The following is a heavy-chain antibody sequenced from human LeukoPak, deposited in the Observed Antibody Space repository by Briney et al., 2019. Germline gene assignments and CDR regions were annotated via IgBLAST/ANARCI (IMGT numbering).Heavy chain of an antibody. CDR1: GGSISSYY. Sequence: PSETLSLTCTVSGGSISSYYWSWIRQPPGKGLEWIGYIYYSGSTNYNPSLKSRVTISVDTSKNQFSLKLSSVTAADTAVYYCAREVTEDTMARGVTSRHYFDYWGQGTLVTVSS. CDR3: AREVTEDTMARGVTSRHYFDY. D-gene: IGHD3-10*01. J-gene: IGHJ4*02. V-gene: IGHV4-59*01. CDR2: IYYSGST.